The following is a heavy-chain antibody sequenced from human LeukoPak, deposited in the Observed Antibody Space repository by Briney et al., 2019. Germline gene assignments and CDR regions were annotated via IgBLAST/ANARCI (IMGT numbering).Heavy chain of an antibody. CDR3: ARDRAAAGTVD. CDR1: GGSISSYY. CDR2: IYTSGST. D-gene: IGHD6-13*01. J-gene: IGHJ4*02. V-gene: IGHV4-4*07. Sequence: SETLSLTCTVSGGSISSYYWSWLRQPAGKGLEWIGRIYTSGSTNYNPSLTSRVTMSVDTSKNQFSLKLSSVTAADTAVYYCARDRAAAGTVDWGQGTLVTVSS.